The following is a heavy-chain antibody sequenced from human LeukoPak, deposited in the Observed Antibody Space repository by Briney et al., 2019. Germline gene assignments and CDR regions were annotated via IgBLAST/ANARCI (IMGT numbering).Heavy chain of an antibody. Sequence: ASVKVSCKASGYTFTSYGISWVRQAPGQGLEWMGWISAYNGNTNCAQKLQGRVTMTTDTSTSTAYMELRSLRSDDTAVYYCARALTPYYDFWSGSLYYFDYWGQGTLVTVSS. J-gene: IGHJ4*02. V-gene: IGHV1-18*01. D-gene: IGHD3-3*01. CDR1: GYTFTSYG. CDR3: ARALTPYYDFWSGSLYYFDY. CDR2: ISAYNGNT.